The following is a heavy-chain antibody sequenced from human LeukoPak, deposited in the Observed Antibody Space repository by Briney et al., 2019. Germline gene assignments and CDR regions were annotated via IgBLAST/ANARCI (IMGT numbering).Heavy chain of an antibody. CDR2: IYYGVST. D-gene: IGHD6-19*01. J-gene: IGHJ4*02. V-gene: IGHV4-61*01. CDR3: ARVLIAVAGDDY. Sequence: SETLSLTCTVSGSSVSSGSYYLNWIRHPQGQGLEWIGYIYYGVSTNYIPSLKPRVTISVATSKNQFSLRLTSVSAADTATYYCARVLIAVAGDDYWGQGTQVTVSS. CDR1: GSSVSSGSYY.